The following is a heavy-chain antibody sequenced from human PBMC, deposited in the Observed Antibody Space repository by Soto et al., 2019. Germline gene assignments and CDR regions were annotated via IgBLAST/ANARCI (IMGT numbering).Heavy chain of an antibody. CDR1: GGSISSYY. CDR3: ARGPRGYVYYHGMDV. D-gene: IGHD3-16*01. V-gene: IGHV4-4*07. J-gene: IGHJ6*02. Sequence: QVQVQESGPGLVKPSETLSLTCTVSGGSISSYYVSWIRQSAGKGLEWIGRIDTSGTTNYNPSLKSRVTMSGDASKSQFSLNLSSVTAADTAVYYCARGPRGYVYYHGMDVWGQGTTVTVSS. CDR2: IDTSGTT.